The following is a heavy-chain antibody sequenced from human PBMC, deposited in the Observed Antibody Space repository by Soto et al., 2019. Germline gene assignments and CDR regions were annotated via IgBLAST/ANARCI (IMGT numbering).Heavy chain of an antibody. V-gene: IGHV1-2*02. Sequence: QVQLVQSGAEVKKPGASVKVSCKASGYTFTGYYMHWVRQAPGQGLEWMGWINPNSGGTDYAQKFQGRVTMTRDTSIRTAYMELSRLRSDDTAVYYCAGGVLSGSYYNGFDPLGQGTPVTVSS. CDR2: INPNSGGT. D-gene: IGHD1-26*01. J-gene: IGHJ5*02. CDR3: AGGVLSGSYYNGFDP. CDR1: GYTFTGYY.